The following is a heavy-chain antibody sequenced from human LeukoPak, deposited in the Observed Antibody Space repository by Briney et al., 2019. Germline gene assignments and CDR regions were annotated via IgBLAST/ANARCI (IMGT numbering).Heavy chain of an antibody. CDR2: IKQDGSEK. Sequence: PSETLSLTCAVSGGSISSGGYSWSWIRQPPGKGLEWVANIKQDGSEKYYVDSVKGRFTISRDNAKNSLYLQMNSLRAEDTAVYYCARHSYGSGSYYRGWFDPWGQGTLVTVSS. V-gene: IGHV3-7*01. CDR1: GGSISSGGYS. CDR3: ARHSYGSGSYYRGWFDP. D-gene: IGHD3-10*01. J-gene: IGHJ5*02.